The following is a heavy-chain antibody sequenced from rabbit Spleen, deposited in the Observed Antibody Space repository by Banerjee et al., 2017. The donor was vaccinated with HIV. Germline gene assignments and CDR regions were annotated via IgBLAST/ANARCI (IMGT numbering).Heavy chain of an antibody. CDR1: GFSFSSRYY. D-gene: IGHD8-1*01. J-gene: IGHJ4*01. V-gene: IGHV1S45*01. CDR2: IYTGNGKT. Sequence: QEQLVESGGGLVQPGGSLTLTCTASGFSFSSRYYMCWVRQAPGKGLEWIGCIYTGNGKTYYASWAKGRFTISKTSSTTVTLQMTSLTAADTATYFCTRDAGTGDYIDVYFSLWGPGTLVTVS. CDR3: TRDAGTGDYIDVYFSL.